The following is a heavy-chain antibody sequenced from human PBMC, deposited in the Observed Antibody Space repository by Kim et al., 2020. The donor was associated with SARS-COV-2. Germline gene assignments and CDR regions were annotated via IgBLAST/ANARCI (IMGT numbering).Heavy chain of an antibody. D-gene: IGHD2-15*01. CDR3: ARGPGGRGWFDP. J-gene: IGHJ5*02. V-gene: IGHV4-59*01. CDR2: IYDSVTT. CDR1: GGSISNYY. Sequence: SETLSLTCTVSGGSISNYYWSWIRQPPGKGLEWIGYIYDSVTTNYKSSLKSRVTISRDTSNNQLFLKLISVTAADTAVYYCARGPGGRGWFDPWGQGTLVTVSS.